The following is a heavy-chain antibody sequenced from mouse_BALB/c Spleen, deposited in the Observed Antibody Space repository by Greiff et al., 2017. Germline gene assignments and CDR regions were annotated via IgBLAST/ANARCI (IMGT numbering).Heavy chain of an antibody. J-gene: IGHJ3*01. D-gene: IGHD4-1*01. V-gene: IGHV14-3*02. CDR2: IDPANGNT. Sequence: EVQLQQSGAELVKPGASVKLSCTASGFNIKDTYLHWVKQRPEQGLEWIGRIDPANGNTKYDPKFQGKATITADTSSNTAYLQLSSLTSEDTAVYDCARWGGNWDVWAYGGQGTLVTVSA. CDR3: ARWGGNWDVWAY. CDR1: GFNIKDTY.